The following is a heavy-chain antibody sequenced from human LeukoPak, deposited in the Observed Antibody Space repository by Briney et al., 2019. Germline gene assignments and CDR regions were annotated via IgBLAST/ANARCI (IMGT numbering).Heavy chain of an antibody. CDR3: ARDPTYYYDSSGYIDY. CDR2: INSDGSST. D-gene: IGHD3-22*01. J-gene: IGHJ4*02. Sequence: PGGSLRLSXAASGFTFSSYWMHWVRQPPGKGLVWVSRINSDGSSTSYADSVKGRFTISRDNAKNTLYLQMNSLRAEDTAVYYCARDPTYYYDSSGYIDYWGQGTLVTVSS. CDR1: GFTFSSYW. V-gene: IGHV3-74*01.